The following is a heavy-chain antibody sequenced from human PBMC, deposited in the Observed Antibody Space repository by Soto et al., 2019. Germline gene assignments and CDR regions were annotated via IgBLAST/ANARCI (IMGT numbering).Heavy chain of an antibody. Sequence: EAQLVESGGGLVTPGGSLRLSCVASGFTFSTAWMSWVRQVPGKGLEWIGRITSKSAGATTAYAAPVTGRFTVSTDDLKNTLYLQVNSLKTEDAGIYYCYTAHTLFMAHWGQGTLVTVSS. CDR1: GFTFSTAW. V-gene: IGHV3-15*01. J-gene: IGHJ4*02. D-gene: IGHD4-4*01. CDR2: ITSKSAGATT. CDR3: YTAHTLFMAH.